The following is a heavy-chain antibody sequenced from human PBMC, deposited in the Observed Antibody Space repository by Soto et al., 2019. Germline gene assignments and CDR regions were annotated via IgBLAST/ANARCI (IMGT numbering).Heavy chain of an antibody. D-gene: IGHD6-13*01. J-gene: IGHJ4*02. V-gene: IGHV4-59*01. CDR3: ARASSSWLYYFDY. Sequence: SETLSLTCTVSGGSISSYYWSWIRQPPGKGLEWIGYIYYSGSTNYNPSLKSRVTISVDTSKNQFSLKLSSVTAADTAVYYCARASSSWLYYFDYWGQGTLVTVS. CDR1: GGSISSYY. CDR2: IYYSGST.